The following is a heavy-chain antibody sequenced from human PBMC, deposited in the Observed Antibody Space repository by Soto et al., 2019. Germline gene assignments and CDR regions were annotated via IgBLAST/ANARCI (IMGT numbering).Heavy chain of an antibody. V-gene: IGHV3-23*01. CDR3: AKTDGYPYYFDY. Sequence: PGGSLRLSCAASGFPFSSYAISWVRQAPGKGLEWVSVISGSGGTTYYADSAKGRFTISRHNSKTTLSLQMNSLRAEDTAVYSCAKTDGYPYYFDYWGQGTLVTVSS. J-gene: IGHJ4*02. CDR1: GFPFSSYA. D-gene: IGHD6-25*01. CDR2: ISGSGGTT.